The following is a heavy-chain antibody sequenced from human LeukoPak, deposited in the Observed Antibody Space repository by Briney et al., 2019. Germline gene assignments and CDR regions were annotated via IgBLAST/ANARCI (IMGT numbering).Heavy chain of an antibody. V-gene: IGHV4-59*01. CDR2: VYNSGST. J-gene: IGHJ6*02. CDR1: GGSINSYY. CDR3: ARLRSGMDV. Sequence: SETLSLTCTVSGGSINSYYWTWIRQPPGKGLEWIANVYNSGSTNYNPSLKSRVTISVDMFKNQFSLKLTSVTAADTAVYYCARLRSGMDVWGQGTTVAVSS.